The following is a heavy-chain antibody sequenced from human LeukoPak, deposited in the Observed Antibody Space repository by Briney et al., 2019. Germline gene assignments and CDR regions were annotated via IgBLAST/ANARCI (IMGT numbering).Heavy chain of an antibody. V-gene: IGHV4-39*01. Sequence: GSLRLSCAASGFTVSSNYMSWVRQPPGKGLEWIGSIYYSGSTYYNPSLKSRVTISVDTSKNQFSLKLSSVTAADTAVYYCARQAAGTKRYYYYYGMDVWGQGTTVTVSS. CDR3: ARQAAGTKRYYYYYGMDV. D-gene: IGHD1-1*01. CDR2: IYYSGST. J-gene: IGHJ6*02. CDR1: GFTVSSNY.